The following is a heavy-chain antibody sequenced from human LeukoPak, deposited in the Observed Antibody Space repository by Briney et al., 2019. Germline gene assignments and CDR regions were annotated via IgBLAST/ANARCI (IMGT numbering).Heavy chain of an antibody. CDR3: ARGARAGYNLEPFDY. V-gene: IGHV4-59*08. J-gene: IGHJ4*02. CDR2: IYYSGST. D-gene: IGHD5-24*01. Sequence: PSETLSLTCTVSGGSMSSYYWSWIRQPPGKGLEGIGYIYYSGSTKYNPSLKSRVTISVDTSKNQFSLKLSSVTAADTAVYYCARGARAGYNLEPFDYWGQGTLVTVSS. CDR1: GGSMSSYY.